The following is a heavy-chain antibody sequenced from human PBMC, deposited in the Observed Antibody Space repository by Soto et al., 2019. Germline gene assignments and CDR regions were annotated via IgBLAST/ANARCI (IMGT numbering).Heavy chain of an antibody. J-gene: IGHJ5*02. CDR1: GGSISSGGYY. CDR2: IYYSGST. D-gene: IGHD2-15*01. V-gene: IGHV4-31*03. CDR3: ARGFGFYCSGGSCINWFDP. Sequence: QVQLQESGPGLVKPSQTLSLTCTVSGGSISSGGYYWSWIRQHPGKGLEWIGYIYYSGSTYYNPSLKSRVTISVDTSKNQFSLKLSSVTAADTAVYYCARGFGFYCSGGSCINWFDPWGQGTLVTVSS.